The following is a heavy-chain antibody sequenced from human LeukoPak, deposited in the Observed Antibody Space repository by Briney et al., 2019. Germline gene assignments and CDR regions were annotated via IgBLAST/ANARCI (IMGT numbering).Heavy chain of an antibody. D-gene: IGHD6-13*01. V-gene: IGHV3-7*03. J-gene: IGHJ4*02. CDR3: ARNIAAGTTTISGY. Sequence: PGGFLRLSCAASGFTFSSYWMSWVRQAPGKGLEWVANIKQGGSEKYYVDSVKGRFTISRDNAKNSLYLQMNSLRAEDTALYYCARNIAAGTTTISGYWGQGTLVTVSS. CDR1: GFTFSSYW. CDR2: IKQGGSEK.